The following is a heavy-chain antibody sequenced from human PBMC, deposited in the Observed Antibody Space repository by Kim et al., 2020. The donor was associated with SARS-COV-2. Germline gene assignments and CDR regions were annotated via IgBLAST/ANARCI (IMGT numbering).Heavy chain of an antibody. CDR1: GFTFSSYA. CDR2: ISYDGSNK. J-gene: IGHJ4*01. CDR3: ARGGFIGYSGYDLVFDY. D-gene: IGHD5-12*01. Sequence: GGSLRLSCAASGFTFSSYAMHWVRQAPGKGLEWVAVISYDGSNKYYADSVKGRFTISRDNSKNTLYLQMNSLRAEDTAVYYCARGGFIGYSGYDLVFDY. V-gene: IGHV3-30-3*01.